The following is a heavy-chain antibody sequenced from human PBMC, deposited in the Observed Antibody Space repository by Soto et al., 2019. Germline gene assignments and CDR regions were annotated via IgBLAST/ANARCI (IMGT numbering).Heavy chain of an antibody. D-gene: IGHD4-17*01. CDR3: AKDLGYGDSSPDY. CDR2: ISYDGSNK. Sequence: QVQLVESGGGVVQPGRSLRLSCAASGFTFSSYGMHWVRQAPGKGLEWVAVISYDGSNKYYADSVKGRFTISRDNSKNTLYLQMNSLRAEDTALYYCAKDLGYGDSSPDYWGQGTLVTVSS. J-gene: IGHJ4*02. V-gene: IGHV3-30*18. CDR1: GFTFSSYG.